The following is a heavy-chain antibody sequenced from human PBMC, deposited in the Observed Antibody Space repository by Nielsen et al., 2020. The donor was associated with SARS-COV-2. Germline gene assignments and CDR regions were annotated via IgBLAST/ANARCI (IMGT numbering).Heavy chain of an antibody. CDR3: ARQDPWQEPTIFGVVIHPQYYFDY. Sequence: ASVKVSCKASGYTFTSYAMNWVRQAPGQGLEWMGWINTNTGNPTYAQGFTGRFVFSLDTSVSTAYLQISSLKAEDTAVYYCARQDPWQEPTIFGVVIHPQYYFDYWGQGTLVTVSS. V-gene: IGHV7-4-1*02. J-gene: IGHJ4*02. D-gene: IGHD3-3*01. CDR2: INTNTGNP. CDR1: GYTFTSYA.